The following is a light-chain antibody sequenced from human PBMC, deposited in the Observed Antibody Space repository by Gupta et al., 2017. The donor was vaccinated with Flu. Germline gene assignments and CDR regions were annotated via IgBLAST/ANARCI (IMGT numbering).Light chain of an antibody. J-gene: IGKJ4*01. CDR2: KAS. V-gene: IGKV1-5*03. CDR3: QQDKSYPLT. Sequence: PSTLSASVGDRVTITCRASQSFSTWLAWYQQKPGKAPKLLIYKASNLESGVPSRFSGSGSGTEFTLTISSLQPDDFATYYCQQDKSYPLTFGGGTKVEIK. CDR1: QSFSTW.